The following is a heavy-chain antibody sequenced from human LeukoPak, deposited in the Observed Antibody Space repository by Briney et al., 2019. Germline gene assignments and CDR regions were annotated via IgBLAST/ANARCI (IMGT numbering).Heavy chain of an antibody. D-gene: IGHD3-9*01. J-gene: IGHJ4*02. V-gene: IGHV3-30*02. CDR2: IRYDGSNK. CDR3: AKGGYYDILTGYLDY. Sequence: PGESLRLSCAASGFTFSSYGMHWVRQAPGKGLEWVAFIRYDGSNKYYADSVKGRFTISRDNSKNALYLQMNSLRAEDTAVYYCAKGGYYDILTGYLDYWGQGTLVTVSS. CDR1: GFTFSSYG.